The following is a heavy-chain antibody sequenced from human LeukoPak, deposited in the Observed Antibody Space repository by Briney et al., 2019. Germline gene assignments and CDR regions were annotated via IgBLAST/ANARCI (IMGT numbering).Heavy chain of an antibody. CDR2: IKQDGSEK. CDR1: GFTFSSYR. V-gene: IGHV3-7*01. J-gene: IGHJ4*02. CDR3: AREFSSGWYYFDY. Sequence: GGSLRLSCAASGFTFSSYRMSWVRQAPGKGLEWVASIKQDGSEKYCVDSVKGRFTISRDNAKNSLYLQMNSLRAEDTAVYYCAREFSSGWYYFDYWGQGTLVTVSS. D-gene: IGHD6-19*01.